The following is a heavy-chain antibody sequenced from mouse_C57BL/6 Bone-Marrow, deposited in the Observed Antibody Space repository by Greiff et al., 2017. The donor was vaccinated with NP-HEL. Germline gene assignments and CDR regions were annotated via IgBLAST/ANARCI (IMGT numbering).Heavy chain of an antibody. J-gene: IGHJ4*01. CDR2: ISDGGSYT. CDR1: GFTFSSYA. CDR3: ARGYYGAMDY. D-gene: IGHD1-1*01. Sequence: EVQLVESGGGLVKPGGSLKLSCAASGFTFSSYAMSWVRQTPEKRLEWVATISDGGSYTYYPDNVKGRFTISRDNAKNNLYLQMSHLKSEDTAMYYCARGYYGAMDYWGQGTSVTVSS. V-gene: IGHV5-4*01.